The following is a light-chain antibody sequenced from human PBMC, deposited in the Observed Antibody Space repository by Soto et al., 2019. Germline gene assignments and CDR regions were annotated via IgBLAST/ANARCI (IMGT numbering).Light chain of an antibody. CDR1: SSDVGGYNY. CDR3: SSYASSNILV. CDR2: EVT. V-gene: IGLV2-8*01. J-gene: IGLJ3*02. Sequence: QSVLTQPASASGSPGQSVTISCTGTSSDVGGYNYVSWYQQHPGKVPKLMIYEVTKRPSGVPDRFSGSKSGNTASLTVSGLQAEDEADYYCSSYASSNILVFGGGTKLTVL.